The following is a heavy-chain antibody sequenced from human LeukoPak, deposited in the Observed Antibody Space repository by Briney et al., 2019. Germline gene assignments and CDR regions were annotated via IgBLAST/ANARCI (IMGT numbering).Heavy chain of an antibody. V-gene: IGHV3-53*01. Sequence: GGSLRLSCAASGFSVSSIYMSWVRQAPGKGLEWVSVIYSGGSTYYADSVKGRFTISRDNSKNTLYLRMNSLRAEDTAVYYCASPRTRDSSGWYDPLDYWGQGTLVTVSS. J-gene: IGHJ4*02. CDR1: GFSVSSIY. CDR3: ASPRTRDSSGWYDPLDY. D-gene: IGHD6-19*01. CDR2: IYSGGST.